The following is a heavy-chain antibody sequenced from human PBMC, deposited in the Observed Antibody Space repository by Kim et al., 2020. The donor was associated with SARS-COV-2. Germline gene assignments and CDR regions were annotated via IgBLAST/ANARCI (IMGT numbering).Heavy chain of an antibody. CDR2: IWYDGSNK. D-gene: IGHD3-10*01. CDR1: GFTFSSYG. Sequence: GGSLRLSCAASGFTFSSYGMHWVRQAPGKGLEWVAVIWYDGSNKYYADSVKGRFTISRDNSKNTLYLQMNSLRAEDTAVYYCAKDSGLWFGELSLYYYYGMDVWGQGTTVTVSS. J-gene: IGHJ6*02. V-gene: IGHV3-33*06. CDR3: AKDSGLWFGELSLYYYYGMDV.